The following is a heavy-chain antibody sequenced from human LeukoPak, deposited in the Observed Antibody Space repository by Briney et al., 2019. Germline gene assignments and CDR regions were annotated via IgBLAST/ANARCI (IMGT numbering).Heavy chain of an antibody. V-gene: IGHV1-69*04. CDR1: GGTFSGFA. J-gene: IGHJ5*01. CDR3: ATFRWIDS. CDR2: VIPSLGIS. Sequence: SVTVSCKTSGGTFSGFAMNWVRQAPGQGPEWMARVIPSLGISKYAQKFQDRLKVTADNSSTTAFMELTSLTSDDTAVYYCATFRWIDSWGQGTLVTVSS.